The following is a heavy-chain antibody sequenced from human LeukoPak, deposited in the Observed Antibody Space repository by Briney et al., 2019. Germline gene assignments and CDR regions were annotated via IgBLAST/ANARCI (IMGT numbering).Heavy chain of an antibody. Sequence: ASVKVSFKASGYTFTSYGISWVRQAPGQGLEWMGWISAYNGNTNYAQKLQGRVTMTTDTSTSTAYMELRSLRSDDAAVYYCARDTYYDFWSGYHFYFDYWGQGTLVTVSS. V-gene: IGHV1-18*01. J-gene: IGHJ4*02. CDR3: ARDTYYDFWSGYHFYFDY. CDR1: GYTFTSYG. CDR2: ISAYNGNT. D-gene: IGHD3-3*01.